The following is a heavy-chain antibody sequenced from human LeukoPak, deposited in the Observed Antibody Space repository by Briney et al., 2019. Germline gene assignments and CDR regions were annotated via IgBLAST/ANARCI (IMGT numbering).Heavy chain of an antibody. CDR3: ARAYCSSTSCSVGAFDI. CDR2: IYYSGST. V-gene: IGHV4-59*01. D-gene: IGHD2-2*01. Sequence: PSETLSLTCTVSGGSISSCYWSWIRQPPGKGLEWLGYIYYSGSTNYNPSLKSRVTISVDTSKNQFSLKLSSVTAADTAVYYCARAYCSSTSCSVGAFDIWGQGTMVTVSS. CDR1: GGSISSCY. J-gene: IGHJ3*02.